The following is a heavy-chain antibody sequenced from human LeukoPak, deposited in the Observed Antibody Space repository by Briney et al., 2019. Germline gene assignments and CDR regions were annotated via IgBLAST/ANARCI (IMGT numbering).Heavy chain of an antibody. CDR3: ARDQVGATDWFDP. J-gene: IGHJ5*02. Sequence: SETLSLTCTVSGGSISSYYWSWIRQPPGKGLEWIGYIYYSGSTNYNPSLKSRVTISVDTSKNQFSLKLSSVTAADTAVYYWARDQVGATDWFDPWGQGTLVTVSS. D-gene: IGHD1-26*01. CDR2: IYYSGST. CDR1: GGSISSYY. V-gene: IGHV4-59*01.